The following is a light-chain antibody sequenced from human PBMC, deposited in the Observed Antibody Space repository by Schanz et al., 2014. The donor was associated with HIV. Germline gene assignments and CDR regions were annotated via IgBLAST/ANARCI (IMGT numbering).Light chain of an antibody. CDR2: ATY. J-gene: IGLJ3*02. CDR1: NSNIRSNT. CDR3: GTWDDSLNGWV. Sequence: QLVLTQPPSASGTPGQRVTISCSVSNSNIRSNTINWYQHLPGTAPKLLIYATYNRPSGVPDRFSGSESGTSASLAISGLQSEDEADYYCGTWDDSLNGWVFGGGTKLTVL. V-gene: IGLV1-44*01.